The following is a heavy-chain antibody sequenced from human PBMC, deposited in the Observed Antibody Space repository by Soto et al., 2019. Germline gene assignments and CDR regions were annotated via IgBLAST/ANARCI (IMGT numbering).Heavy chain of an antibody. CDR3: AKDMSQLIFPVPEY. D-gene: IGHD2-2*01. V-gene: IGHV3-30*18. Sequence: GGSLRLSCVASGFMFSNYGMHWVRQAPGKGLEWVAFISSDGRNKYYADSVKGRFTISRDNSKNTLYLQMNSLRSEDTAVHHCAKDMSQLIFPVPEYWGQGTLVTVSS. CDR2: ISSDGRNK. CDR1: GFMFSNYG. J-gene: IGHJ4*02.